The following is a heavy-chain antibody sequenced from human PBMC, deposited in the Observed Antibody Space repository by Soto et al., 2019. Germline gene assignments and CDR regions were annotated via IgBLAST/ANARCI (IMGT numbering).Heavy chain of an antibody. D-gene: IGHD3-22*01. J-gene: IGHJ4*02. CDR3: ARRGYDSSGYFGY. V-gene: IGHV4-39*01. CDR1: GGSISSSSYY. CDR2: IYYSGST. Sequence: QLQLQESGPGLVKPSETLSLTCTVSGGSISSSSYYWGWIRQPPGKGLEWIGSIYYSGSTYYNPSLKSRVTISVDTSKNQFSLKLSSVTAADTAVYYCARRGYDSSGYFGYWGQGTLVTVSS.